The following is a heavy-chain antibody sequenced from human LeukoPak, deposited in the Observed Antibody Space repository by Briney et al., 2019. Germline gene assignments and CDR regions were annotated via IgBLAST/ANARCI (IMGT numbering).Heavy chain of an antibody. V-gene: IGHV4-59*01. CDR2: VYYSGST. D-gene: IGHD3-22*01. Sequence: PSETLSLTCTVSGGSISSYYWSWLRQPPGKGLEWIGYVYYSGSTNYNPSLKSRVTISVDTSKNQFSLKLSSVTAADTAVYYCARGRYYYDSSGYYTGYYYYMDVWGKGTTVTVSS. J-gene: IGHJ6*03. CDR3: ARGRYYYDSSGYYTGYYYYMDV. CDR1: GGSISSYY.